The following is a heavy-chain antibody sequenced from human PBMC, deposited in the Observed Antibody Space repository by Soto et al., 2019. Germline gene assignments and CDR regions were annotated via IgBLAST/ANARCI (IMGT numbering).Heavy chain of an antibody. V-gene: IGHV3-30-3*01. CDR3: AGPLGSSWYGVVY. J-gene: IGHJ4*02. Sequence: PGGSLRLSCAASGFTFSSYAMHWVRQAPGKGLEWLAVISYDGSNKYYADYVKGRFTISRDNSKNTLYLQMNSLRAEDTAVYYCAGPLGSSWYGVVYWGQGTLVTVSS. CDR1: GFTFSSYA. CDR2: ISYDGSNK. D-gene: IGHD6-13*01.